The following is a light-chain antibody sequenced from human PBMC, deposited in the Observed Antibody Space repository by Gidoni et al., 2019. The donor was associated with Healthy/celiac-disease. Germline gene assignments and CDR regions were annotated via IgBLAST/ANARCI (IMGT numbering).Light chain of an antibody. CDR1: QSISSY. V-gene: IGKV1-39*01. CDR2: SAS. CDR3: QQSYSTPQT. Sequence: DIQMPQSPSSLSASVGDRVTITCRASQSISSYLNWYQQKPGKAPKLLIYSASSLQSGVPSRFSGSVSGTAFTLTISSLQPEDFATYYCQQSYSTPQTFGQGTKVEIK. J-gene: IGKJ1*01.